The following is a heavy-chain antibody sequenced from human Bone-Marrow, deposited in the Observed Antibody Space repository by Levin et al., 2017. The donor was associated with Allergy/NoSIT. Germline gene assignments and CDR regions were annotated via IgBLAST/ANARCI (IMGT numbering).Heavy chain of an antibody. CDR1: GGSISSYY. CDR3: ARLAAAGMWFDP. D-gene: IGHD6-13*01. J-gene: IGHJ5*02. V-gene: IGHV4-59*01. Sequence: SETLSLTCTVSGGSISSYYWSWIRQPPGKGLEWIGYIYYSGSTNYNPSLKSRVTISVDTSKNQFSLKLSSVTAADTAVYYCARLAAAGMWFDPWGQGTLVTVSS. CDR2: IYYSGST.